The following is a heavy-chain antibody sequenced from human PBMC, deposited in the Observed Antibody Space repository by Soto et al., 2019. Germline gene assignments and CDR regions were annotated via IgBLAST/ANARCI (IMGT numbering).Heavy chain of an antibody. D-gene: IGHD3-10*01. Sequence: LTWTGSGGMLRSCCKRWIRLLPGKGLEWIGYIYYSGSTNYNPSLKSRVTISVDTSKNQFSLKLSSVTAADTAVYYCERDKTYVFLGSYYLSRPTLIAVWGQLPTV. J-gene: IGHJ6*01. CDR3: ERDKTYVFLGSYYLSRPTLIAV. V-gene: IGHV4-59*01. CDR2: IYYSGST. CDR1: GGMLRSCC.